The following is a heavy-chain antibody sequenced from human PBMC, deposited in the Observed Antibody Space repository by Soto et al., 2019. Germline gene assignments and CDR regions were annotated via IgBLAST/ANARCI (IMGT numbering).Heavy chain of an antibody. CDR1: GYTFTGYY. D-gene: IGHD6-25*01. Sequence: QVQLVQSGAEVKKPGASVKVSCEASGYTFTGYYVHWVRQAPGQGLEWMGWINPHGGVAKYAQNFKGRVTLTTDTSHHTAYMEVARLGSDDSAVYFCERGDSGGNPTMAWGQGTLVTASS. V-gene: IGHV1-2*02. CDR2: INPHGGVA. J-gene: IGHJ4*02. CDR3: ERGDSGGNPTMA.